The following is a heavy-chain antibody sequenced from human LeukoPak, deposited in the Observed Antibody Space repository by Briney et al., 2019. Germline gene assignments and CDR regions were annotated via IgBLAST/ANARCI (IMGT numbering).Heavy chain of an antibody. CDR2: ISYDGSNK. V-gene: IGHV3-30*18. Sequence: GGSLRLSCAASGFTFSSYGMHWVRQAPGKGLEWVAVISYDGSNKYYADSVKGRFTIPRDNSKNTLYLQMNGLRAEDTAVYYCAKRGDYGGNSPFDYWGQGTLVTVSS. CDR3: AKRGDYGGNSPFDY. D-gene: IGHD4-23*01. CDR1: GFTFSSYG. J-gene: IGHJ4*02.